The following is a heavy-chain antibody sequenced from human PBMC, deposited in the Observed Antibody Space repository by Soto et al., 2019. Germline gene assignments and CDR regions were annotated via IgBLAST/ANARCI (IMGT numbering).Heavy chain of an antibody. Sequence: GGSLRLSCAASGFTFSSYSMNWVRQAPGKGLEWVSYISSSSSTIYYADSVKGRFTISRDNAKNSLYLQMNSLRDEDTAVYYCARVANRHGYNYEFDDWGQGTLVTVSS. CDR2: ISSSSSTI. D-gene: IGHD5-12*01. J-gene: IGHJ4*02. CDR3: ARVANRHGYNYEFDD. CDR1: GFTFSSYS. V-gene: IGHV3-48*02.